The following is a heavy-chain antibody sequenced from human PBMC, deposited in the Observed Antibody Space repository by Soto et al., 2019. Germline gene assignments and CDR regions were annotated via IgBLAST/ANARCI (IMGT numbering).Heavy chain of an antibody. J-gene: IGHJ4*02. CDR1: GFTFRNYS. CDR2: ISSSSSSI. CDR3: AREGTPAGYSDY. V-gene: IGHV3-21*01. Sequence: GGSLRLSCAASGFTFRNYSMNWVRQASGKGLEWVSSISSSSSSIYYADSVKGRFTISRDNAKNSLYLQMNSLRAEDTAVYYCAREGTPAGYSDYWGQGTLVTVSS.